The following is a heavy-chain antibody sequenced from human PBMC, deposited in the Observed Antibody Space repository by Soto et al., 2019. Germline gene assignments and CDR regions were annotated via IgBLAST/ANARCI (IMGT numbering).Heavy chain of an antibody. Sequence: AGGSLRLSCTGSGFPFDDFAINWVRQAPGKGLEWVGLIRNQSYQETTEYAAAVKGRFTISRDTSNGIAYLQMNSLNIEDSAVYYCTRVGQYSSSWYVVRNYYYYYGMDVWGQGTTVTVSS. CDR1: GFPFDDFA. J-gene: IGHJ6*02. V-gene: IGHV3-49*04. D-gene: IGHD6-13*01. CDR3: TRVGQYSSSWYVVRNYYYYYGMDV. CDR2: IRNQSYQETT.